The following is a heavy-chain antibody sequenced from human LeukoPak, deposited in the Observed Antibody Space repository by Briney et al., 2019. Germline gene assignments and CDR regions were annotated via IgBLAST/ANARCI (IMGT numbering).Heavy chain of an antibody. CDR3: AREITTDAFDI. Sequence: SETLSLTCTASGGSISSYYWNWIRQPPGKGLEWIGYIYYSGSNNYNPPLKSRFTISVDTSKNQFSLKLSSVTAADTAVYYCAREITTDAFDIWGQGTMVIVSS. D-gene: IGHD1-1*01. J-gene: IGHJ3*02. CDR1: GGSISSYY. CDR2: IYYSGSN. V-gene: IGHV4-59*01.